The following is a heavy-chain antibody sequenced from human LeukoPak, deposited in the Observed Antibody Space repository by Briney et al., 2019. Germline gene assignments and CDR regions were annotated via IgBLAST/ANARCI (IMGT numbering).Heavy chain of an antibody. Sequence: KPSETLSLTCTVSGSSISSGYFWGWIRQPPGKGLEYIGTVSHGGITFYNPSLKSRLTILLDTSKNQFSLELSSVTAADTAVYYCARSADDYYYYYYMDVWGKGTTVTVSS. J-gene: IGHJ6*03. V-gene: IGHV4-38-2*02. CDR1: GSSISSGYF. CDR3: ARSADDYYYYYYMDV. CDR2: VSHGGIT.